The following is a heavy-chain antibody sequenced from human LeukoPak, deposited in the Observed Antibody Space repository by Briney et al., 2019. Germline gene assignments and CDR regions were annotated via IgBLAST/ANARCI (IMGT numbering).Heavy chain of an antibody. CDR1: GFTFSSYA. CDR2: ISGSGGST. V-gene: IGHV3-23*01. Sequence: GGSLRLSCAASGFTFSSYAMSWVRQTPGKGLEWVSAISGSGGSTYYADSVKGRFTISRDNSKNTLYLQRNSLRAEDTAVYYCAKGQIGSHFDYWGQGTLVTVSS. J-gene: IGHJ4*02. CDR3: AKGQIGSHFDY. D-gene: IGHD1-26*01.